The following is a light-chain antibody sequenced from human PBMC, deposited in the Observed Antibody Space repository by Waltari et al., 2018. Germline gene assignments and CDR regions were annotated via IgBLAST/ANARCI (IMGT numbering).Light chain of an antibody. CDR2: LGS. Sequence: DIVMTQSPLSLPVTPAEPASISCRSSQSLLHSKGYNYVGWYLQTPGPSPQLLIYLGSYRASGVPSRLSGSGSGTDFTLKISRVEAEDVGVYYCMQALQKRTFGGGTKVEIK. J-gene: IGKJ4*01. V-gene: IGKV2-28*01. CDR1: QSLLHSKGYNY. CDR3: MQALQKRT.